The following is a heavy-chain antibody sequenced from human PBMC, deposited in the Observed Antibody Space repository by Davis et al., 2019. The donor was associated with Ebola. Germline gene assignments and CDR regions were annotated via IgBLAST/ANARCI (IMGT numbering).Heavy chain of an antibody. CDR2: IGGSDSTT. V-gene: IGHV3-11*01. Sequence: PGGPLRLSCVASRFTFSDNYMSWIRQAPGKGLEWISYIGGSDSTTYYADPVRGRFTISRDNAKNSQYLQMNSLRADDTAVYYCARGRYYGPWGHGTMVTVSS. CDR3: ARGRYYGP. CDR1: RFTFSDNY. J-gene: IGHJ3*01. D-gene: IGHD3-10*01.